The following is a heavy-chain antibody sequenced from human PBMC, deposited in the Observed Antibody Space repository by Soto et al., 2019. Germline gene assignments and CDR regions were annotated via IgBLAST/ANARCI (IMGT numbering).Heavy chain of an antibody. Sequence: VQLVESGGGLVKPGGSLRLSCAASGFTFTDYYMSWIRQAPGKVLEGTSYISSSGSPIYYADSVKGRFTISRDNAKNSLYRPMNSLRAEDTDVDYCAGDSFSRWYVPVHWGQGTLVTVSS. V-gene: IGHV3-11*01. CDR3: AGDSFSRWYVPVH. D-gene: IGHD6-13*01. J-gene: IGHJ1*01. CDR1: GFTFTDYY. CDR2: ISSSGSPI.